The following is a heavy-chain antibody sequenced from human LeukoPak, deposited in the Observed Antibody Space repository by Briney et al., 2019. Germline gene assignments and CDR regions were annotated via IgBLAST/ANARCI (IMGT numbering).Heavy chain of an antibody. CDR2: TSSDGSST. D-gene: IGHD5-12*01. CDR1: GFPLSSYS. Sequence: GGSLRLSCAASGFPLSSYSINWVRQAPGKGLVWVSRTSSDGSSTSYADSVKGRFTISRDNAKNTLYLQMNSLRAEDTAVYYCARGFGYDNILTYWGQGTLVTVSS. CDR3: ARGFGYDNILTY. V-gene: IGHV3-74*01. J-gene: IGHJ4*02.